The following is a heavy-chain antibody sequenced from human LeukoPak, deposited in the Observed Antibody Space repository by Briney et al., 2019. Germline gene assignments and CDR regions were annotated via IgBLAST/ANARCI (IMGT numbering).Heavy chain of an antibody. V-gene: IGHV3-74*01. CDR3: AGRIAAAAAPYYFDY. CDR1: GFTFSSYW. Sequence: GGSLRLSCAASGFTFSSYWMHWVRQAPGKGLLWVSRTNSDGSSTSYADSVKGRFTISRDNAKNTLYLQMNSLGAEDTAVYYCAGRIAAAAAPYYFDYWGQGTLVTVSS. CDR2: TNSDGSST. J-gene: IGHJ4*02. D-gene: IGHD6-13*01.